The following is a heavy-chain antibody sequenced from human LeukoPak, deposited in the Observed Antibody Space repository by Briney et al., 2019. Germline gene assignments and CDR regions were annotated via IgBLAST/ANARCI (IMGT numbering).Heavy chain of an antibody. J-gene: IGHJ3*02. CDR2: INVDGTAE. V-gene: IGHV3-7*03. Sequence: GGSLRLSCAASGFSLSTIYMSWVRQTPGQGLEWVANINVDGTAEYYVDSVKGRFTISRDNAKNSLYLQMNSLRAEDTAVYYCARDPYRFAFDIWGQGTVVLVSS. CDR3: ARDPYRFAFDI. CDR1: GFSLSTIY. D-gene: IGHD1-26*01.